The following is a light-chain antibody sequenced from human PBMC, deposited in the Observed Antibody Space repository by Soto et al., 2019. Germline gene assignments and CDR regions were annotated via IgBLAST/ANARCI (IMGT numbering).Light chain of an antibody. CDR2: DAS. V-gene: IGKV3-11*01. CDR3: QQRSNWPWT. Sequence: EIVLTQSPVTLSLSPGERATLSCRASQSVSSYLAWYQQKPGQAPRLLIYDASNRATGIPARFSGSGSGTDFTLTISSLEPEDFAVYYCQQRSNWPWTFGQGTK. J-gene: IGKJ1*01. CDR1: QSVSSY.